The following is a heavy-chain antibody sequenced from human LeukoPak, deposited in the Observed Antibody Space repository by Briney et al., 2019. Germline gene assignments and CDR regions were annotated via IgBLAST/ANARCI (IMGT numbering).Heavy chain of an antibody. CDR2: INPNSGGT. CDR1: GYTFTGYY. Sequence: ASVKVSCKASGYTFTGYYMHWVRQAPGQGLEWIGRINPNSGGTNYAQKFQGRVTMTRDTSISTAYMELSRLRSDETAVYYCARDPLEWLPSEGVDYWGQGTLVTVSS. D-gene: IGHD3-3*01. J-gene: IGHJ4*02. V-gene: IGHV1-2*06. CDR3: ARDPLEWLPSEGVDY.